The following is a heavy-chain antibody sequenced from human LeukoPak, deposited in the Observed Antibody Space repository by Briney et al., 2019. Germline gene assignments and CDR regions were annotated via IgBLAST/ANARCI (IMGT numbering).Heavy chain of an antibody. CDR3: ARDAPYYYGSGSYYYDY. V-gene: IGHV3-66*01. D-gene: IGHD3-10*01. J-gene: IGHJ4*02. CDR1: GFTVSSNY. Sequence: GGSLRLSCAASGFTVSSNYMSWVRQAPGKGLEWVSVIYSGGSTYYADSVKGRLTISRDNSKNTLYLQMNSLRAEDTAVYYCARDAPYYYGSGSYYYDYWGQGALVTVSS. CDR2: IYSGGST.